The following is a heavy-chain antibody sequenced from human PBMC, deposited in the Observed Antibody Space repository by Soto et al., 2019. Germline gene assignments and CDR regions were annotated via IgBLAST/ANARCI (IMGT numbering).Heavy chain of an antibody. CDR2: IYYSGST. Sequence: SETLSLTCTVSGGSISSYYWSWIRQPPGKGLEWIGYIYYSGSTNYNPSLKSRVTISVGTSKNQFSPKLSSVTAADTAVYYCARSKDYDKDGHFDYWGQGTLVTVSS. J-gene: IGHJ4*02. CDR1: GGSISSYY. D-gene: IGHD3-22*01. CDR3: ARSKDYDKDGHFDY. V-gene: IGHV4-59*01.